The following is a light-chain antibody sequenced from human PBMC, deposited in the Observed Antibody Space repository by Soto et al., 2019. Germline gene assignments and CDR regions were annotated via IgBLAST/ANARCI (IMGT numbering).Light chain of an antibody. CDR3: QQSYSSPQT. CDR1: QSIISY. J-gene: IGKJ2*01. V-gene: IGKV1-39*01. CDR2: AAS. Sequence: DIQMTQSPSSLSASVGDRVTITCQSSQSIISYLNWYQQKAGKAPQLLIYAASSLPSGVPARFSGSGSGTDFILSISSLQPEDSAIYYCQQSYSSPQTFGQGTKLEI.